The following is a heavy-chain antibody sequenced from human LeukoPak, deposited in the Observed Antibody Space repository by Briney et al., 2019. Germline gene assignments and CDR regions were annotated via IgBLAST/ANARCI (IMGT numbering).Heavy chain of an antibody. J-gene: IGHJ4*02. CDR3: ARDLGATNTGSFDY. V-gene: IGHV4-4*02. CDR2: IYHSGST. CDR1: GGSISSSNW. Sequence: MPSGTLSLTCAVSGGSISSSNWWSWVRQPPGKGLEWIGEIYHSGSTNYNPSLKSRVTISVDKSKNQFSLKLSSVTTADTAVYYCARDLGATNTGSFDYWGQGTLVTVSS. D-gene: IGHD1-26*01.